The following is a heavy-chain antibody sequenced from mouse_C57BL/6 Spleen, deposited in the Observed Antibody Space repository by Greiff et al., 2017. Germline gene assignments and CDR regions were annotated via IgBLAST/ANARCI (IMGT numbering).Heavy chain of an antibody. Sequence: VQLQQSGAELVRPGASVKLSCTASGFNIKDYYMHWVKQRPEQGLEWIGRIDPEDGDTAYAPKFQGKATMTADTSSNTAYLQLSSLTSEDTAVYYCTFYGSSFSWFAYWGQGTLVTVSA. D-gene: IGHD1-1*01. V-gene: IGHV14-1*01. CDR3: TFYGSSFSWFAY. CDR1: GFNIKDYY. CDR2: IDPEDGDT. J-gene: IGHJ3*01.